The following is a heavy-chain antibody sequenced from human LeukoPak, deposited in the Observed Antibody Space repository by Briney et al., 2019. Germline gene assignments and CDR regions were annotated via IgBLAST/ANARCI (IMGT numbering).Heavy chain of an antibody. J-gene: IGHJ4*02. CDR3: ARGAHYHDSSRGYDY. CDR1: GYTFTGYY. D-gene: IGHD3-22*01. V-gene: IGHV1-2*02. CDR2: INPNSGGT. Sequence: ASVKVSCKASGYTFTGYYMHWVRQAPGQGLEWMGWINPNSGGTNYAQKFRGRVTMTRDTSISTAYMELSRLRSDDTAVYYCARGAHYHDSSRGYDYWGQGTLVTVSS.